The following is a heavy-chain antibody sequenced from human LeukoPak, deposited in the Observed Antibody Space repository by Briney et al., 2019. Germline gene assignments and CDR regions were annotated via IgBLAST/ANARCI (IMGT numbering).Heavy chain of an antibody. D-gene: IGHD2-2*01. CDR3: ARAGGSIKPFDY. CDR1: WFTVSSNY. Sequence: EGPLRLSCAASWFTVSSNYMNWVRQAPGKGVEWVSIIYSGGTTYYADSVKGRFTISRDNSKNTLYLQMNSLRVEDTAFYYCARAGGSIKPFDYWGQGTLVTVSS. J-gene: IGHJ4*02. CDR2: IYSGGTT. V-gene: IGHV3-53*01.